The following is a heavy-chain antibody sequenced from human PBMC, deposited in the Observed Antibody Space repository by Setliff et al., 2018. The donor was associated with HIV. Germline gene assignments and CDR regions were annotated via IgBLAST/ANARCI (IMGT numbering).Heavy chain of an antibody. CDR1: DYTFATYW. CDR2: IYPDDSNI. CDR3: ARRDGRSMNAFQI. D-gene: IGHD6-13*01. Sequence: ESLKISCKALDYTFATYWIGWVRQMPGEGLEWMGVIYPDDSNIKYNPSFQSQVTISADKSITTAYLHIHNLKASDTATYYCARRDGRSMNAFQIWGPGTKVTVSS. J-gene: IGHJ3*01. V-gene: IGHV5-51*01.